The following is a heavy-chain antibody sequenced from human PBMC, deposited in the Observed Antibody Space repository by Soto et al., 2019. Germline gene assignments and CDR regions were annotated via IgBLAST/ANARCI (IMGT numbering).Heavy chain of an antibody. Sequence: PSETLSLTCTVSGGSIDIYHWNYIRQPAGKGLEWIGRIYTSGSTTYNPSLKSRVTMSVDTSKNQFSLKLSSVTAADTAVYYCARGDCSGGSCYVFDYWGQGTLVTVSS. V-gene: IGHV4-4*07. CDR3: ARGDCSGGSCYVFDY. D-gene: IGHD2-15*01. CDR1: GGSIDIYH. J-gene: IGHJ4*02. CDR2: IYTSGST.